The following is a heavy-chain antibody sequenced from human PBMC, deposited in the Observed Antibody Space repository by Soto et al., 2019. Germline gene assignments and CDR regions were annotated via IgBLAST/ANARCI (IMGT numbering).Heavy chain of an antibody. CDR2: IIPIFGTA. CDR3: ARGGDYSNYVGMRDY. Sequence: QVQLVQSGAEVKKPGSSVKVSCKASGCTFSSYAISWVRQAPGQGLEWMGGIIPIFGTANYAQKFQGRVTITADESTSKAYMELSSLRSEDKAVYYCARGGDYSNYVGMRDYWGQGTLVTVSS. J-gene: IGHJ4*02. V-gene: IGHV1-69*01. D-gene: IGHD4-4*01. CDR1: GCTFSSYA.